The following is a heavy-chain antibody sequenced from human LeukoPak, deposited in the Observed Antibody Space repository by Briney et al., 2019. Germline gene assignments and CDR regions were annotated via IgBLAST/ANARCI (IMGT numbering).Heavy chain of an antibody. CDR2: IHHGDGKT. Sequence: ASVKIPCEASGYMFTTYYMQWVRQAPGQGLEWMGVIHHGDGKTNYAQEFQARVTITRATFTRTVNMELSSLSSEDTAVYYCASGDHGDYEAFDIWGQGTMVTVSS. D-gene: IGHD4-17*01. CDR3: ASGDHGDYEAFDI. J-gene: IGHJ3*02. CDR1: GYMFTTYY. V-gene: IGHV1-46*01.